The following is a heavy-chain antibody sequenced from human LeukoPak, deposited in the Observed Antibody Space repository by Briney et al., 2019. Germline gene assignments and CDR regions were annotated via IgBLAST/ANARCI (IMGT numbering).Heavy chain of an antibody. CDR2: IISIFGTA. V-gene: IGHV1-69*13. J-gene: IGHJ4*02. CDR3: ARRDSGSLLRGGYYFDY. Sequence: ASVKVSCKASGGTFSSYAISWVRQAPGQGLEWMGGIISIFGTANYAQKFQGRVTITADESTSTAYMELSSLRSEDTAVYYCARRDSGSLLRGGYYFDYWGQGTLVTVSS. D-gene: IGHD1-26*01. CDR1: GGTFSSYA.